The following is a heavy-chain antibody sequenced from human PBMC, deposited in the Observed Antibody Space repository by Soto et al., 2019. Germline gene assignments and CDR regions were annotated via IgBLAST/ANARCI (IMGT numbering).Heavy chain of an antibody. D-gene: IGHD3-22*01. V-gene: IGHV1-69*08. CDR2: IIPILGIA. J-gene: IGHJ3*02. CDR1: GGTFSSYT. Sequence: QVQLVQSGAEVKKPGSSVKVSCKASGGTFSSYTISWVRQAPGQGLAWIGRIIPILGIANYAQKFQGRVTITADKSTSTAYMVLSSLRSEDTAVYYCARDRDDSSGWDAFDIWGQGTMVTVSS. CDR3: ARDRDDSSGWDAFDI.